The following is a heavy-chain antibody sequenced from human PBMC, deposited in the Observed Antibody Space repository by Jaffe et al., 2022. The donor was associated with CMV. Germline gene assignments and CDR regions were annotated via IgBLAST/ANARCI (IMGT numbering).Heavy chain of an antibody. V-gene: IGHV4-59*08. Sequence: QVQLQESGPGLVKPSETLSLTCSVSGDSISDYYWSWIRQPPGKGLEFIGHIHNGNTNYNPSLKSRVAISSDTSKNQFSLKMNFLTAADTAMYFCARHRYGMGSDVWGKGTTVTVSS. CDR1: GDSISDYY. D-gene: IGHD3-10*01. CDR2: IHNGNT. CDR3: ARHRYGMGSDV. J-gene: IGHJ6*04.